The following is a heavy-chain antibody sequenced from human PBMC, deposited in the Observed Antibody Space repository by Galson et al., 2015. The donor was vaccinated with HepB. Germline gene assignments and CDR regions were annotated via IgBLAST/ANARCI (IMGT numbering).Heavy chain of an antibody. J-gene: IGHJ6*03. CDR3: AREGSNFGVITGYMDV. CDR2: INVGNGNT. D-gene: IGHD3-3*01. V-gene: IGHV1-3*01. Sequence: SVKVSCKASGYNFSNYAMHWVRQAPGQRPEWMGWINVGNGNTKYSQNLQGRVTITRNTSASTASMELSSLRSEDTAVYYCAREGSNFGVITGYMDVWGKGTTVSVSS. CDR1: GYNFSNYA.